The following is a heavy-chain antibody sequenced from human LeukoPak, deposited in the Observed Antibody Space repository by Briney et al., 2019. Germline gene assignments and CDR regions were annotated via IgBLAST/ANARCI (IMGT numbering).Heavy chain of an antibody. Sequence: PSETLSLTCAVYGGSFSGYYWSWIRQPPGKGLEWIGEINHSGSTNYNPSLKSRVTVSVDTSKNQFSLKLTSVTAADTAVYYCARPIYDYIWGTYRYDAFNIWGQGTMVTVSS. J-gene: IGHJ3*02. D-gene: IGHD3-16*02. V-gene: IGHV4-34*01. CDR3: ARPIYDYIWGTYRYDAFNI. CDR1: GGSFSGYY. CDR2: INHSGST.